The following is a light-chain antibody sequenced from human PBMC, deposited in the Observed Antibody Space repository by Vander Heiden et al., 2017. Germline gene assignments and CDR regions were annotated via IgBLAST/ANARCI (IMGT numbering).Light chain of an antibody. V-gene: IGKV2-28*01. CDR3: MQALQTPT. CDR1: QSLLHSNGDNY. J-gene: IGKJ1*01. Sequence: DIVMTQSPLSLPVSPGEPASSSCRSSQSLLHSNGDNYLAWYLQKPGQSPQLLIYLGSNRASGVPDRFRGSGSGTDFTLKISRVEAEDVGVYYCMQALQTPTFGQGTKVEIK. CDR2: LGS.